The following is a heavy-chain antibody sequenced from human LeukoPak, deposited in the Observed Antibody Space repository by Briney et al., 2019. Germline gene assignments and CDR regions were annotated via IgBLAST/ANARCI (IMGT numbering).Heavy chain of an antibody. Sequence: SVKVSCKASGYTFTGYYMHWVRQAPGQGLEWMGRINPNSGGTNYAQKFQGRVTITRDTSISTAYMELSRLRSDDTAVYYCARAQLLWFGELLYPFDYWGQGTLVTVSS. J-gene: IGHJ4*02. D-gene: IGHD3-10*01. CDR1: GYTFTGYY. CDR2: INPNSGGT. CDR3: ARAQLLWFGELLYPFDY. V-gene: IGHV1-2*06.